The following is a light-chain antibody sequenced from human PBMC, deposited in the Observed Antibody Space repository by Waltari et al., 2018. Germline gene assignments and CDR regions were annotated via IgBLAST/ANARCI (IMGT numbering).Light chain of an antibody. Sequence: QSVLTQPPSVSGAPGQRVTISCPGSSPHIGAGYDVPWYQQLPRTAPKLLIYDDSHRPSGVPDRFSGSKSGTSASLAITGLQAEDEADYFCQPYDTRLSGVIFGGGTKLTVL. CDR1: SPHIGAGYD. CDR3: QPYDTRLSGVI. J-gene: IGLJ2*01. V-gene: IGLV1-40*01. CDR2: DDS.